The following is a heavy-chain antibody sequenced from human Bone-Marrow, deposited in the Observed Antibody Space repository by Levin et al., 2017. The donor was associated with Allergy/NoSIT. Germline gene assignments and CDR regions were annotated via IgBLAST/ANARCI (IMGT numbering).Heavy chain of an antibody. Sequence: ASVKVSCETSGYTFSNFGISWVRQAPEQGLEYMGWISAFNGNTHYAQNFQGRLAMTIDTSASTAFMELKSLGSHDTAVYFCARRGLSCSGDSCYSGVWGQGTLVTVSS. CDR1: GYTFSNFG. CDR3: ARRGLSCSGDSCYSGV. CDR2: ISAFNGNT. V-gene: IGHV1-18*01. J-gene: IGHJ4*02. D-gene: IGHD2-15*01.